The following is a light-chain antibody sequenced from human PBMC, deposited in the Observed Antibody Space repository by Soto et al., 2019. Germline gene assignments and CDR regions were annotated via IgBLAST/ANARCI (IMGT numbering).Light chain of an antibody. Sequence: QSVLTQPPSVSAAPGQKVTISCSGSSSNIGNNYVSWYQQLPGTAPKLLIYENNKRPSGIPDRFSGSKSGTSATLGITGLRTGDEADYYCGTWDSSLSARVFGTGTQLTVL. V-gene: IGLV1-51*02. CDR2: ENN. CDR3: GTWDSSLSARV. J-gene: IGLJ1*01. CDR1: SSNIGNNY.